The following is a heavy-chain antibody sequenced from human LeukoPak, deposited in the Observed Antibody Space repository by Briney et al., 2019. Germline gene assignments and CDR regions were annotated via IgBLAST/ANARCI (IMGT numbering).Heavy chain of an antibody. J-gene: IGHJ4*02. CDR1: GGTFSSYA. D-gene: IGHD6-13*01. Sequence: GSSVKVSCXASGGTFSSYAISWVRQAPGQGLEWMGRIIPIFGTANYAQKFQGRVTITTDESTSTAYMELSSLRSEDTAVYYCARLIAAAGSSGFDYWGQGTLVTVSS. CDR3: ARLIAAAGSSGFDY. V-gene: IGHV1-69*05. CDR2: IIPIFGTA.